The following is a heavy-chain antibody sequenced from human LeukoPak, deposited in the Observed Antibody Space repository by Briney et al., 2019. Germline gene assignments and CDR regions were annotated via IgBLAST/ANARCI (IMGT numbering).Heavy chain of an antibody. Sequence: SETLSLTCTVSGYSISSGYYWSWIRQPPGKGLEWIGYIYYSGSTNYNPSLKSRVTISVDTSKNQFSLKLSSVTAADTAVYYCARGRSSSGSYHFDYWGQGTLVTVSS. V-gene: IGHV4-61*01. CDR1: GYSISSGYY. J-gene: IGHJ4*02. CDR3: ARGRSSSGSYHFDY. D-gene: IGHD1-26*01. CDR2: IYYSGST.